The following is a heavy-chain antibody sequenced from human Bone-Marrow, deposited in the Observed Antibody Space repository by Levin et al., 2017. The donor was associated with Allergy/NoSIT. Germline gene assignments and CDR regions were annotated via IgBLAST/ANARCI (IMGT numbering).Heavy chain of an antibody. Sequence: RASVKVSCKTSGYSFPFYYIHWVRQAPRQGLEWMGRINPTTGDSHSAQQFQGRVTLTSDTSITTAYLELSSLTSDDTAVYYCARAPEYQLPDYWGQGTLVTVSS. CDR2: INPTTGDS. CDR3: ARAPEYQLPDY. CDR1: GYSFPFYY. V-gene: IGHV1-2*06. D-gene: IGHD2-2*01. J-gene: IGHJ4*02.